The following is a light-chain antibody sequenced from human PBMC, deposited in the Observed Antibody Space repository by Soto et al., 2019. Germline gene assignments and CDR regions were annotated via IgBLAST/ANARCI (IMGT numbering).Light chain of an antibody. Sequence: DIQMTQSPSSVSASVGDRVTITCRASQGISSWLAWYQQKPGKAPKLLIYGASSLQSGVPSRFSGRRSGTDFTPAITRLLAEDSATYDCQPANTVPPWTFGQGTKVEIK. CDR3: QPANTVPPWT. CDR2: GAS. V-gene: IGKV1-12*01. CDR1: QGISSW. J-gene: IGKJ1*01.